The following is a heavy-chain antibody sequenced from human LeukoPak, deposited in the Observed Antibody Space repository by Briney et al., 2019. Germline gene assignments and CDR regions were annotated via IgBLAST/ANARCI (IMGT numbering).Heavy chain of an antibody. CDR2: ISYDGSNK. D-gene: IGHD1-26*01. CDR1: GFTFSTHW. J-gene: IGHJ4*02. Sequence: GGSLRLSCAASGFTFSTHWMSWVRQAPGKGLEWVAVISYDGSNKYYADSVKGRFTISRDNSKNTLYLQMNSLRAEDTAVYYCAKTGIVGATQYYFDYWGQGTLVTVSS. V-gene: IGHV3-30*18. CDR3: AKTGIVGATQYYFDY.